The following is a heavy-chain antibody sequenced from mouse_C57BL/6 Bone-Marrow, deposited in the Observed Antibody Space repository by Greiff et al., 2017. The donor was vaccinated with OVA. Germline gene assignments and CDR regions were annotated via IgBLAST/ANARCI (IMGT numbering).Heavy chain of an antibody. V-gene: IGHV5-4*01. D-gene: IGHD1-1*01. J-gene: IGHJ3*01. CDR3: AREVWYYGSSYDFAY. CDR2: ISDGGSYT. CDR1: GFTFSSYA. Sequence: EVKLMESGGGSVKPGGSLKLSCAASGFTFSSYAMSWVRQTPEKRLEWVATISDGGSYTYYPDNVKGRFTISRDNAKNNLYLQMSHLKSEDTAMYYCAREVWYYGSSYDFAYWGQGTLVTVSA.